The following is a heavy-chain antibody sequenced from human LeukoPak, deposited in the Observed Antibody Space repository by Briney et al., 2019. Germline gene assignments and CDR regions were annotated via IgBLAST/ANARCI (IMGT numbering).Heavy chain of an antibody. J-gene: IGHJ2*01. V-gene: IGHV3-64D*09. CDR1: GFTFSSHS. Sequence: PGGSLRLSCSAPGFTFSSHSMHWVRQAPGKGLEYVSAINSNGGSTYYADSVKGRFTISRDNSKNTLYLQMSSLRVEDTAMYHCVKKLNDWYFDLWGRGILVTVSS. D-gene: IGHD3-10*01. CDR3: VKKLNDWYFDL. CDR2: INSNGGST.